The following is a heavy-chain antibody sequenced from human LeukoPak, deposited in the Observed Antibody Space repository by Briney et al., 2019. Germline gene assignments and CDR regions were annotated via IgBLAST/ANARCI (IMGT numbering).Heavy chain of an antibody. D-gene: IGHD1-26*01. J-gene: IGHJ4*02. V-gene: IGHV3-9*01. CDR1: GFTFNDYA. CDR2: ISWNSVTI. Sequence: GRSLRLSCAASGFTFNDYAMHWVRQAPGKGLEWVSGISWNSVTIDYADSVKGRFTMSRDNAMNSLYLQMNSLRAEDTALYYCAKGYSGSYYKFDFWGQGTLVTVSS. CDR3: AKGYSGSYYKFDF.